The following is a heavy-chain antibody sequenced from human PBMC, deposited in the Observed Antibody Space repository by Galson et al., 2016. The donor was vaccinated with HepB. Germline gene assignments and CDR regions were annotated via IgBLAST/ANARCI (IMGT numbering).Heavy chain of an antibody. J-gene: IGHJ3*02. CDR2: IDWDDDK. CDR3: ARIIPRYGGDAFDI. Sequence: PAQVKPTQTLTLTCTFSGFALTTRGVRVSWIRQPPGKALEWLARIDWDDDKFYSTSLKTRLTISKDTSKNQVVLTMTNMDPVDTATYYCARIIPRYGGDAFDIWCQGTMVTVSS. V-gene: IGHV2-70*04. D-gene: IGHD4-17*01. CDR1: GFALTTRGVR.